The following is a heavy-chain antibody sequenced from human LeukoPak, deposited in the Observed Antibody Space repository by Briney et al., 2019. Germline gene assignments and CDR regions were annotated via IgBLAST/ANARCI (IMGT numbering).Heavy chain of an antibody. CDR2: IHNSGNT. V-gene: IGHV4-31*03. CDR3: AREGGTVVTSDY. Sequence: SETLSLTCTVSGDSISNGAYYWSWIRQHPGKGLEWIGYIHNSGNTYYNPSLRRRVIMSLDTSKSQFSLKLNSVTAADTAVYFCAREGGTVVTSDYWGQGTLVTVSS. CDR1: GDSISNGAYY. J-gene: IGHJ4*02. D-gene: IGHD4-23*01.